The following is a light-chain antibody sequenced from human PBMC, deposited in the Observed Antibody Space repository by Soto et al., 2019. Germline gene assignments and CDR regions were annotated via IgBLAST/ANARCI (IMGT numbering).Light chain of an antibody. J-gene: IGKJ1*01. CDR3: QQYGSSLTWT. V-gene: IGKV3-20*01. Sequence: EIVLTQSPGTLSLSPGERATLSFRASQSVSSSYLAWYQQKPGQAPRLLIYGASSRATGIPDRFSGSGSGTDFTLTSSRLEPEDFAVYYCQQYGSSLTWTFGQGAKVDIK. CDR1: QSVSSSY. CDR2: GAS.